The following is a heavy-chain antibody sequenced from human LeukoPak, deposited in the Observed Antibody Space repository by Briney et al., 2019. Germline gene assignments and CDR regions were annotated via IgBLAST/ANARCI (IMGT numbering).Heavy chain of an antibody. CDR3: ARSGWPYYFDY. J-gene: IGHJ4*02. D-gene: IGHD3-22*01. V-gene: IGHV3-74*01. Sequence: GGSLRLSCAASGFTFNSYWMHWVRQAPGKGLVWVSRIHSDGSSTSYADSVRGRFTISRDDAKSTLYLQMNSLRAEDTAVYYCARSGWPYYFDYWGQGTLVTVSS. CDR2: IHSDGSST. CDR1: GFTFNSYW.